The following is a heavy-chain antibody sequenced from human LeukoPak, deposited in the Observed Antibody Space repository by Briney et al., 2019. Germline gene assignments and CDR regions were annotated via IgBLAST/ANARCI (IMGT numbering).Heavy chain of an antibody. V-gene: IGHV4-31*03. D-gene: IGHD6-19*01. CDR1: GGSISSGGYY. Sequence: SETLSLTCTVSGGSISSGGYYWSWIRQHPGKGLEWIGYIYYSGSTYYNPSLKSRVTISVDTSKNQFSLKLSSVTAADTAVYYCARGGRAVAGLDYWGQGTLVTVSS. CDR2: IYYSGST. J-gene: IGHJ4*02. CDR3: ARGGRAVAGLDY.